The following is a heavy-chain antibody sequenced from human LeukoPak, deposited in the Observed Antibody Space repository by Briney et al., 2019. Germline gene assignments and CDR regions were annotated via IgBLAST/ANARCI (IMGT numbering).Heavy chain of an antibody. Sequence: SETLSLTCTVSGGSISSYYWSWIRQPPGKGLEWIGDLNQGGSTSYNPSLKSRVTISVDTSKNQVSLKLSSVTAADTAVYYCARAPGWVAELRNWGQGTPVTVSS. CDR2: LNQGGST. CDR3: ARAPGWVAELRN. V-gene: IGHV4-34*01. J-gene: IGHJ4*02. D-gene: IGHD1-26*01. CDR1: GGSISSYY.